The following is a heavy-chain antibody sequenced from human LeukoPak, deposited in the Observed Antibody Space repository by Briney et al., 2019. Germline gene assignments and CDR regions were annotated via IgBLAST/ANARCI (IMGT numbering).Heavy chain of an antibody. J-gene: IGHJ4*02. D-gene: IGHD3-10*01. Sequence: PGGSLRLSCAASGFTVSSNYMSWVRQAPGKGLEWVSVIYSGGSTYYADSVKGRFTISRDNSKNTLYLQTNSLRAEDTAVYYCAREGYGSGTNGDYWGQGTLVTVSS. CDR3: AREGYGSGTNGDY. CDR2: IYSGGST. CDR1: GFTVSSNY. V-gene: IGHV3-53*01.